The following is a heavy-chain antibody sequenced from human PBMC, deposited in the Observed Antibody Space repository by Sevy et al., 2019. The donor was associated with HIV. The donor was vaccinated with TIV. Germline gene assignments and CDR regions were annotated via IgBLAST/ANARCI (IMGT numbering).Heavy chain of an antibody. D-gene: IGHD3-16*01. CDR3: ARGSIRGGDAFDI. Sequence: GGSLRLSCAASGFTFSSYGMHWVRQAPGKGLEWVAVIWYDGSNKYYADSVKGRFTISRANSKNTLYLKMNSARAEDTAVYYCARGSIRGGDAFDIWGQWTMVTVSS. CDR2: IWYDGSNK. V-gene: IGHV3-33*01. CDR1: GFTFSSYG. J-gene: IGHJ3*02.